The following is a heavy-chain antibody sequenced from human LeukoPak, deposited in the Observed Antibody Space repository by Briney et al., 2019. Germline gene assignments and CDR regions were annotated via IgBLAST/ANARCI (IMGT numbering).Heavy chain of an antibody. D-gene: IGHD2-2*01. CDR3: ARVRNQLLSFDY. CDR1: SGPNSSGDYY. CDR2: IYYSGST. V-gene: IGHV4-30-4*01. Sequence: SHTLSLLYTVSSGPNSSGDYYWSRIRQPPAKALNWIGYIYYSGSTYYNPSLKSRVTISVDTSKNQFSLKLSSVTAADTAVYYCARVRNQLLSFDYWGQGTLVTVSS. J-gene: IGHJ4*02.